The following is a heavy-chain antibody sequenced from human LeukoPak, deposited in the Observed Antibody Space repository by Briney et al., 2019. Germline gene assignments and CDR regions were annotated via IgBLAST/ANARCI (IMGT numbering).Heavy chain of an antibody. D-gene: IGHD3-3*01. CDR2: IIPIFGTA. CDR1: GYTFTRYD. J-gene: IGHJ4*02. CDR3: ARDPDFWSGYYIFDY. V-gene: IGHV1-69*05. Sequence: SVKVSCKASGYTFTRYDINRVRQAPGQGLEWMGGIIPIFGTANYAQKFQGRVTITTDESTSTAYMELSSLRSEDTAVYYCARDPDFWSGYYIFDYWGQRTLVTVSS.